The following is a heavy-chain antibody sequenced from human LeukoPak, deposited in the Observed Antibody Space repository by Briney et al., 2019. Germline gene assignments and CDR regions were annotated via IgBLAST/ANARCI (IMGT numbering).Heavy chain of an antibody. D-gene: IGHD4-17*01. Sequence: HRASVKVSCKASGGTFSSYAISWVRQAPGQGLEWMGGIIPIFGTANYAQKFQGRVTITADESTSTAYMELSSLRSEDTAVYYCARGQEPGVTTALIDYWGQGTLVTVSS. CDR3: ARGQEPGVTTALIDY. J-gene: IGHJ4*02. V-gene: IGHV1-69*13. CDR1: GGTFSSYA. CDR2: IIPIFGTA.